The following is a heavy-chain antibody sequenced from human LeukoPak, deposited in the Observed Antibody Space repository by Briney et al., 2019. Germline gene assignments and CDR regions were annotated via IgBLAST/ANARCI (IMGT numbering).Heavy chain of an antibody. D-gene: IGHD3-22*01. CDR3: AREHDSSGYLGYYFDY. J-gene: IGHJ4*02. CDR1: GFTVSSNY. V-gene: IGHV3-66*02. Sequence: QTGGSLRLSCAASGFTVSSNYMSWVRQAPGKGLEWVSVIYSGGSTYYADSVKGRFTISRDNSKNTLYLQMNSLRAEDTAVYYCAREHDSSGYLGYYFDYWGQGTLVTVSS. CDR2: IYSGGST.